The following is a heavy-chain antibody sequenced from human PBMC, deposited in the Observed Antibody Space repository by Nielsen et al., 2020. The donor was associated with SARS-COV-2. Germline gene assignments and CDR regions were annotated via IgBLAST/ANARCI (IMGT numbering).Heavy chain of an antibody. CDR1: GFTFSIYA. Sequence: GESLKISCAASGFTFSIYAMTWVRQAPGKGLEWVSSISGSGGTTYYADSVKGRFTISRDNFKNTVSLQMKSLRAEDTAVYYCAKGLYYFDYWGQGTLVTVSA. CDR3: AKGLYYFDY. V-gene: IGHV3-23*01. CDR2: ISGSGGTT. D-gene: IGHD2-8*01. J-gene: IGHJ4*02.